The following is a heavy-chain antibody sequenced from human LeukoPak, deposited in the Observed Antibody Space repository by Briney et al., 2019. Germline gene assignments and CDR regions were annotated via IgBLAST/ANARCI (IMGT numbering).Heavy chain of an antibody. CDR1: GGSFSGYY. V-gene: IGHV4-39*01. CDR2: IYYSGST. CDR3: ARHEYSGSYYGLSWFDP. J-gene: IGHJ5*02. Sequence: SEPLSLTCAVYGGSFSGYYWGWIRQPPGKGLAWIASIYYSGSTYYNPPLKSRVTISVDTAKYQLSLKLSSLTAADTAVYYCARHEYSGSYYGLSWFDPWGQGTLVTVSS. D-gene: IGHD1-26*01.